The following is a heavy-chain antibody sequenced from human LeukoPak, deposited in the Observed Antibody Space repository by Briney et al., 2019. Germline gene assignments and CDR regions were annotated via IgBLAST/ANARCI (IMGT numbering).Heavy chain of an antibody. D-gene: IGHD2-2*01. V-gene: IGHV4-39*01. J-gene: IGHJ5*02. CDR3: ARRLGDCSSTSCYFRFDP. CDR2: IYYSGST. Sequence: SQTLSLTCTVSGGSISSSSYSWGWIRQPPGKGLGWIGSIYYSGSTYYNPSLKSRVTISVDTSKNQFSLKLSSVTAADTAVYYCARRLGDCSSTSCYFRFDPWGQGTLVTVSS. CDR1: GGSISSSSYS.